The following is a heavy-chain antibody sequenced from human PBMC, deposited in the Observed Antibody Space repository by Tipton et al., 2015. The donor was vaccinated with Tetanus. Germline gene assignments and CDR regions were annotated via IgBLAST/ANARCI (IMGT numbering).Heavy chain of an antibody. V-gene: IGHV3-30*03. CDR2: ISYDGNYQ. D-gene: IGHD2-2*02. CDR3: IYTISGSALDY. CDR1: GFTFSNSG. Sequence: SLRLSCAASGFTFSNSGMHWVRQAPGKGLEWVAIISYDGNYQSYAESVKGRFTISRDNSTSTLFLQMNGLRAEDTAVYYCIYTISGSALDYGGQGSRVTVSS. J-gene: IGHJ4*02.